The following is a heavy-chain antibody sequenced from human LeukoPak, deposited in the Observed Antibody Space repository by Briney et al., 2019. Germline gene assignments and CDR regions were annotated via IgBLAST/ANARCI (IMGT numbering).Heavy chain of an antibody. V-gene: IGHV4-59*08. J-gene: IGHJ3*02. D-gene: IGHD3-22*01. CDR3: ARRSSSLLPYSHAFDI. CDR1: GGYFSNDY. Sequence: SETLSLTCTVSGGYFSNDYWNWIRQPPGRGLEWIGYIYFSGSTNYNPSLKSRLTISVDTSKNQFSLKLSSVTAADTAVYYCARRSSSLLPYSHAFDIWGQGTVVTVSS. CDR2: IYFSGST.